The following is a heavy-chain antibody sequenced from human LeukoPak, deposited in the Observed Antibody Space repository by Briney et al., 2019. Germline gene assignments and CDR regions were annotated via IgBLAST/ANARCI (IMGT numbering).Heavy chain of an antibody. D-gene: IGHD6-13*01. CDR3: VRGPPSIAAGGTVRYYYYGLDV. CDR1: GGSLSGYY. J-gene: IGHJ6*02. V-gene: IGHV4-34*01. CDR2: INHVGST. Sequence: SETLSLTCAVYGGSLSGYYWTWIRQSPEMGLEWIGEINHVGSTNYNPSLKSRVTILVDTSKNQFSLKLSSVTAADTAVHYCVRGPPSIAAGGTVRYYYYGLDVWGPGTTVTVSS.